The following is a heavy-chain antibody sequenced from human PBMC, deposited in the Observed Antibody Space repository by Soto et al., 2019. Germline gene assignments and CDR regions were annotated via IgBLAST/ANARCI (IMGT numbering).Heavy chain of an antibody. Sequence: GGSLRLSCAASGFTVSSNYMSWVRQAPGKGLEWVSVIYNDGSTYYADSVKGRFTLSRDNSKNTLHLQMNSLRVEDTAVYYCARDSYMGYWGQGTLVTVSS. CDR3: ARDSYMGY. CDR2: IYNDGST. J-gene: IGHJ4*02. CDR1: GFTVSSNY. D-gene: IGHD3-16*01. V-gene: IGHV3-66*01.